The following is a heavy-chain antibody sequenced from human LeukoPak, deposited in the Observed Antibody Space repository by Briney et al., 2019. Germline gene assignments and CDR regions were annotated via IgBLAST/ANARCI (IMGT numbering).Heavy chain of an antibody. CDR1: EFNFEDYT. CDR3: VKDKTSRGSGSYWSYGMDV. CDR2: VAWDGSTT. D-gene: IGHD3-10*01. J-gene: IGHJ6*02. Sequence: GGSLRLSCAAFEFNFEDYTVHWVRQPPGKGLEWVSLVAWDGSTTYYAGSVKGRFTISRDNSENSLHLQMNSLRSEDTAVYYCVKDKTSRGSGSYWSYGMDVWGQGTTVTVSS. V-gene: IGHV3-43*01.